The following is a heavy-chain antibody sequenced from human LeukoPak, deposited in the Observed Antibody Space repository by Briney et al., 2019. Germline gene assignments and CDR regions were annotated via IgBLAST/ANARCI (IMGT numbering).Heavy chain of an antibody. Sequence: ASVKVSCKASGYTFTSYGISWVRQAPGQGLEWMGWISSYNGNTNYAQKLQGRVTMTTDTSTSTAYMELRSLRSDDTAVYYCAREYSSSTSCYLDGMDVWGQGTTVTVSS. V-gene: IGHV1-18*01. CDR3: AREYSSSTSCYLDGMDV. CDR1: GYTFTSYG. D-gene: IGHD2-2*01. J-gene: IGHJ6*02. CDR2: ISSYNGNT.